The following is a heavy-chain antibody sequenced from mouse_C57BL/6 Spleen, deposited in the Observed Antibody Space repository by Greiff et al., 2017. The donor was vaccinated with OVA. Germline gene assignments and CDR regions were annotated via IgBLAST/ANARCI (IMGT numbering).Heavy chain of an antibody. Sequence: EVKLVESGGGLVQPGGSLKLSCAASGFTFSDYYMYWVRQTPEKRLEWVAYISNGGGSTYYPDTVKGRFTISRDNAKNTLYLQMSRLKSEDTAMYYCARHQLRLREDAMDYWGQGTSVTVSS. CDR3: ARHQLRLREDAMDY. CDR2: ISNGGGST. CDR1: GFTFSDYY. J-gene: IGHJ4*01. D-gene: IGHD3-2*02. V-gene: IGHV5-12*01.